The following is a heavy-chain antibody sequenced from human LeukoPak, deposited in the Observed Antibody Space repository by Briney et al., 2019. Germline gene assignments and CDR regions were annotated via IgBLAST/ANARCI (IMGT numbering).Heavy chain of an antibody. CDR3: ARHWYYYGSGGYYDFDY. J-gene: IGHJ4*02. V-gene: IGHV4-39*01. CDR2: IYYSGST. Sequence: SETLSLTCTVSGGSISSSSYYWGWIRQPPGKGLEWIGSIYYSGSTYYNPSLKSRVTISVDTSKNQFSLKLSSVTAADTAVYYCARHWYYYGSGGYYDFDYWGQGTLVTVSS. D-gene: IGHD3-10*01. CDR1: GGSISSSSYY.